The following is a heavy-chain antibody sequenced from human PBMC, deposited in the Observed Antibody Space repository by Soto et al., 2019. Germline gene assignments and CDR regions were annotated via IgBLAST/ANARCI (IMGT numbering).Heavy chain of an antibody. CDR3: ARGRNFWSGNPPYYYGMYV. V-gene: IGHV4-34*01. Sequence: SETLSLTCAVYGGSFSGYYWSWIRQPPGKGLEWIGEINHSGSTNYNPSLKSRVTISVDTSKNQFSLKLSPVTAADTAGYYCARGRNFWSGNPPYYYGMYVWGQGTTVTVS. CDR1: GGSFSGYY. J-gene: IGHJ6*02. D-gene: IGHD3-3*01. CDR2: INHSGST.